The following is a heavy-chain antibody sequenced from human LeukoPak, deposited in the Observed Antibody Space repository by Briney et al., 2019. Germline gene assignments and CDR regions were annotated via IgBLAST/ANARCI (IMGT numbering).Heavy chain of an antibody. CDR1: RGTFSSYA. D-gene: IGHD3-22*01. Sequence: SVKVSCKASRGTFSSYAISWVRQAPGQGLEWMGGIIPIFGTANYAQKFQGRVTITADESTSTAYMELSSLRSEDTVVYYCAREGLNYYDSSGYPPNLDYWGQGTLVTVSS. V-gene: IGHV1-69*13. CDR3: AREGLNYYDSSGYPPNLDY. CDR2: IIPIFGTA. J-gene: IGHJ4*02.